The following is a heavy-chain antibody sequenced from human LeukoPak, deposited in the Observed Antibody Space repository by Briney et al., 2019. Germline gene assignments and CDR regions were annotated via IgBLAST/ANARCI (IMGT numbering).Heavy chain of an antibody. D-gene: IGHD1-1*01. CDR3: ARIPQRVPHNWFDP. V-gene: IGHV1-8*02. J-gene: IGHJ5*02. CDR1: GYTFTSFG. Sequence: GASVKVSCKASGYTFTSFGISWVRQAPGQGLEWMGWINPHNGNAGYAQKFQGRVTMTRDTSISTVYMELSSPTSDDTAVYYCARIPQRVPHNWFDPWGQGTLVTVSS. CDR2: INPHNGNA.